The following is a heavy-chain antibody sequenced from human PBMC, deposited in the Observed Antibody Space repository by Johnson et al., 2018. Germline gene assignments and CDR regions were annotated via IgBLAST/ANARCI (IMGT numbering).Heavy chain of an antibody. V-gene: IGHV3-30*18. D-gene: IGHD3-10*01. CDR3: AKDPSSGPGYYYGMDV. Sequence: VQLVESGGGLVQPGGSLRLSCAASGFTFSSYGMHWVRQAPGKGLEWVAVISYDGSNKYYADSVKGRFTISRDNSKNPLYLQMNRLRAEDTAVYYCAKDPSSGPGYYYGMDVWGQGTTVTVSS. CDR2: ISYDGSNK. CDR1: GFTFSSYG. J-gene: IGHJ6*02.